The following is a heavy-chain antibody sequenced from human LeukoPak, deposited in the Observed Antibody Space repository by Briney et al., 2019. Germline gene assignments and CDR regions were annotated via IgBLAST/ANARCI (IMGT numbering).Heavy chain of an antibody. CDR3: ARGPPRGKYYYMDV. V-gene: IGHV3-13*01. CDR1: GFNFSSLD. CDR2: IGTASDT. J-gene: IGHJ6*03. D-gene: IGHD1-1*01. Sequence: GGFLRFYCAASGFNFSSLDMHWDRKPTGQGLEWVSTIGTASDTYYPGSVEGRFTLSRDNAKNSLYLQMNSLTAGDTAVYYCARGPPRGKYYYMDVWGKGTTVTVSS.